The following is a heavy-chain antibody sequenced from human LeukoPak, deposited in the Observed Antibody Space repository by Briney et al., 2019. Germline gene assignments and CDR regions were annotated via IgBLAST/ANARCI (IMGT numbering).Heavy chain of an antibody. D-gene: IGHD5-24*01. CDR1: GGSISGSSYY. J-gene: IGHJ4*02. CDR2: IYYSGST. V-gene: IGHV4-39*07. CDR3: ARLHVEMATVYYFDY. Sequence: PSETLSLTCTVSGGSISGSSYYWGWIRQPPGKGLEWIGSIYYSGSTYYNPSLKSRVTISVDTSKNQFSLKLSSVTAADTAVYYCARLHVEMATVYYFDYWGQGTLVTVSS.